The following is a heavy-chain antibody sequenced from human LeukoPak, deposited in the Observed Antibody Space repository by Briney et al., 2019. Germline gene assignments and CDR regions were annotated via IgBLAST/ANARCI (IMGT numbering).Heavy chain of an antibody. D-gene: IGHD3-10*01. CDR1: GFTFTGYY. J-gene: IGHJ4*02. CDR2: INPNSGGT. V-gene: IGHV1-2*02. Sequence: GASVKVSCKASGFTFTGYYMHWVRQAPGQGLEWMGWINPNSGGTNYAQKFQGRVTMTRDTSITTAYMELTSLRSDDTAVYYCARDLFYSVSGTYYNVGRVSNYWGQGTLVTVSS. CDR3: ARDLFYSVSGTYYNVGRVSNY.